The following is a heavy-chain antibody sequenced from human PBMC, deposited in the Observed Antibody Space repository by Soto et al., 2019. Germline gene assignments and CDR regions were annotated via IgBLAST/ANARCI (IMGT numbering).Heavy chain of an antibody. J-gene: IGHJ1*01. CDR2: IYPGDSDT. Sequence: PGESLKISCKGSGYSFTSYWIGWVRQMPGKGLEWMGIIYPGDSDTRYSPSFQGQVTISADKSISTAYLQWSSLKASGTAMYYCARGIAASHKYFQHWGQGTLVTVSS. D-gene: IGHD2-15*01. V-gene: IGHV5-51*01. CDR3: ARGIAASHKYFQH. CDR1: GYSFTSYW.